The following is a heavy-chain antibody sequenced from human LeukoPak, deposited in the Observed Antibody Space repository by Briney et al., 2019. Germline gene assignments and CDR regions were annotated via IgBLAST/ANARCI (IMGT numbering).Heavy chain of an antibody. CDR3: ATTGYCSSTSCSNWFDP. CDR2: FDPEDGET. CDR1: GYTLTELS. Sequence: ASVKVSCKVSGYTLTELSMHWVRQAPGQGLEWMGGFDPEDGETIYAQKFQGRVTMTEDTSTDTAYMELSSLRSEDTAVYYCATTGYCSSTSCSNWFDPWGQGTLVTVSS. V-gene: IGHV1-24*01. D-gene: IGHD2-2*01. J-gene: IGHJ5*02.